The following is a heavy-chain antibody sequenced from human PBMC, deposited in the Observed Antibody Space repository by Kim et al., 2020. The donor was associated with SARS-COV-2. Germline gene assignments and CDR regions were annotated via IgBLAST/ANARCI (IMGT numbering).Heavy chain of an antibody. CDR3: ARNYGSGTAIGDV. D-gene: IGHD3-10*01. J-gene: IGHJ3*01. Sequence: GGSLRLSCIASGFTFSPFAVHWVRQAPGKGLEWVAVIRSDESKRYYGESVKDRFTISRDNSQNTVYLQMNNLRAEDTAIYHCARNYGSGTAIGDVWGQG. V-gene: IGHV3-33*01. CDR1: GFTFSPFA. CDR2: IRSDESKR.